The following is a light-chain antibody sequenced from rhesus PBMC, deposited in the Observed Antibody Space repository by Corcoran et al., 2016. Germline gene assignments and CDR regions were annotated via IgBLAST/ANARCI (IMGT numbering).Light chain of an antibody. V-gene: IGKV1-38*01. J-gene: IGKJ3*01. Sequence: DIQLTQSPSSLSASVGDRVTITCRASQGISSYLAWYQQKSGKAPKLLIYDASNLQSGVPSRFSSSGSGTEFTLTISRLQPEDFATYYCQQRNSYPFTFGPGTKLDIK. CDR3: QQRNSYPFT. CDR2: DAS. CDR1: QGISSY.